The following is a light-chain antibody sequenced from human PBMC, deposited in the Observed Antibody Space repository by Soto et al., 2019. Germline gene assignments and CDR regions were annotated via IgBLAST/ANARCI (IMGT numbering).Light chain of an antibody. Sequence: QSALTQPPSASGSPGQSVTISCTGTSSDVGGYNYVSWYQQHPGTAPKLMIYEVVKRPSGVPDRFSGSKSGNTASLTVSGLHAEDESDYYCSSYAGSNNVVFGGGTQLTVL. CDR3: SSYAGSNNVV. J-gene: IGLJ2*01. CDR1: SSDVGGYNY. CDR2: EVV. V-gene: IGLV2-8*01.